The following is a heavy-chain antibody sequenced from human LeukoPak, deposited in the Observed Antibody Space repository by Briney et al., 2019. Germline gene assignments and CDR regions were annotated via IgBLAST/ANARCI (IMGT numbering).Heavy chain of an antibody. CDR1: GFTFINAW. J-gene: IGHJ4*02. V-gene: IGHV3-15*01. CDR2: IKAKAHGGTT. Sequence: GGSLRLSCAASGFTFINAWMAWVRQAPGKGLEWVGRIKAKAHGGTTDYAAPVKGRFTISGDDSKNTLYLQMNSLKTEDTAVYYCTTDGVGIEGATFDYWGQGTLVTVSS. CDR3: TTDGVGIEGATFDY. D-gene: IGHD1-26*01.